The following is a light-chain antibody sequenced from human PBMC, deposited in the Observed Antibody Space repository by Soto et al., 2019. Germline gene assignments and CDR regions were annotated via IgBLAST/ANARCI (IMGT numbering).Light chain of an antibody. CDR1: SIDVGGYNY. J-gene: IGLJ2*01. CDR2: EVS. V-gene: IGLV2-14*01. Sequence: QSALTQPASVSGSPGQSITISCTGTSIDVGGYNYVSWYQQHPGKAPKLMIYEVSNRPSGVSNRFSGSKSGNTASLTISGLQAEDEADYYCSSYTSSSYVVFGGGTKLTVL. CDR3: SSYTSSSYVV.